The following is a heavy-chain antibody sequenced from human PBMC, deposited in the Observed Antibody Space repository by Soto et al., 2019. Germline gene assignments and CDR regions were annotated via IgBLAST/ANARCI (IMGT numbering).Heavy chain of an antibody. D-gene: IGHD3-10*01. Sequence: SVKVSCKASGCTFRNHVFNWVRQAPGQGLEWMGGIIPIIGTPNYAQKFQGRVTITADASTNTVYLDVSSLRSQDTAVYYCARDLEFRDGNISHLDYWGQGTLVTVSS. CDR2: IIPIIGTP. V-gene: IGHV1-69*13. CDR1: GCTFRNHV. J-gene: IGHJ4*02. CDR3: ARDLEFRDGNISHLDY.